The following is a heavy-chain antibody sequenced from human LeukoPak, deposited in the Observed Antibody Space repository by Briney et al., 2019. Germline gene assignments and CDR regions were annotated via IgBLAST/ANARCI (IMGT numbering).Heavy chain of an antibody. J-gene: IGHJ3*02. D-gene: IGHD3-3*01. V-gene: IGHV3-23*01. CDR3: AELDYDFWSGTFDI. Sequence: GGSLRLSCAASGFTFSSYAMSWVRQAPGKGLEWVSGISGSGGSTYYADSVKGRFTISRDNSKNTLYLQMNSLRAEDTAVYYCAELDYDFWSGTFDIWGQGTMVTVSS. CDR1: GFTFSSYA. CDR2: ISGSGGST.